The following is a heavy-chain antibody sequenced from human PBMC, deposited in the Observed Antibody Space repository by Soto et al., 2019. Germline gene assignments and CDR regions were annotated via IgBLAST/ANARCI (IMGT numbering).Heavy chain of an antibody. CDR2: IDWDDDK. D-gene: IGHD3-10*01. CDR3: ARTSYGSGSLLFDY. V-gene: IGHV2-70*04. CDR1: GFSLSTSGMR. Sequence: SGPTLVNPTQTLTLTCTFSGFSLSTSGMRVSWIRQPPGKALEWLARIDWDDDKFYSTSLKTRLTISKDTSKNQVVLTMTNMDPVDTATYYCARTSYGSGSLLFDYWGQGTLVTVS. J-gene: IGHJ4*02.